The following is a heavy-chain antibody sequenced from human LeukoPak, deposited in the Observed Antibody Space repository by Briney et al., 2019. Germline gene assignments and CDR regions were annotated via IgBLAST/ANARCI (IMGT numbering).Heavy chain of an antibody. CDR1: GFTFSRYS. CDR2: ISSSSSNI. V-gene: IGHV3-48*02. D-gene: IGHD2-2*01. J-gene: IGHJ5*02. CDR3: ARDGGVAAAGGFDP. Sequence: GGSLRLSCAGSGFTFSRYSMNWVGQAPGRGGEGVSYISSSSSNIYYEDSVKGRLTIFRDNDKKSLYLEMSRLRDEDKGGYYCARDGGVAAAGGFDPWGQGTLVTVSS.